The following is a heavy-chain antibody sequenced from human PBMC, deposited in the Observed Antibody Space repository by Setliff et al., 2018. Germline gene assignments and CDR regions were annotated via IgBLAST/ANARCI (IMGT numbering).Heavy chain of an antibody. CDR1: GGSISSSSYY. CDR2: IYYSGST. J-gene: IGHJ3*02. CDR3: ARGRGISVIVVVTHDAFDI. D-gene: IGHD3-22*01. Sequence: SETLSLTCTVSGGSISSSSYYWGWIRQSPGKGLEWIGSIYYSGSTYYNPSLKSRVTISVGTSKNQFSLKLSSVTAADTAVYYCARGRGISVIVVVTHDAFDIWGQGTMVTVSS. V-gene: IGHV4-39*07.